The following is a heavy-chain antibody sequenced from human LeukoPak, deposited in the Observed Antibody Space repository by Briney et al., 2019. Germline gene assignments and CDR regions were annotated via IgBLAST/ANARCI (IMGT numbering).Heavy chain of an antibody. CDR3: TRSLYYFGSESFDI. V-gene: IGHV4-59*01. D-gene: IGHD3-10*01. CDR1: GDSISSYY. CDR2: IYYSGST. J-gene: IGHJ3*02. Sequence: SETLSLTCTVSGDSISSYYWNWIRQPSGKGLEWSGYIYYSGSTNYNPSLKSRVTISVDTSKNQFSLKLSSVTAADTAVYYCTRSLYYFGSESFDIWGQGTVVTVSS.